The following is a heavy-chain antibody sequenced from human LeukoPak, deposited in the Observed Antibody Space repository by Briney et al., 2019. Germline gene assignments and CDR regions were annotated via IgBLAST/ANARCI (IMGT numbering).Heavy chain of an antibody. CDR3: ARMYHGSGSYVYYFDY. D-gene: IGHD3-10*01. CDR1: GFTFSSYS. Sequence: GGSLRLSCAASGFTFSSYSMNWVRQAPGKGLEWVSSISSSSSYIYYADSVKGRFTISRDNAKNSLYLQMNSLRAADTAVYYCARMYHGSGSYVYYFDYWGQGTLVTVSS. CDR2: ISSSSSYI. V-gene: IGHV3-21*01. J-gene: IGHJ4*02.